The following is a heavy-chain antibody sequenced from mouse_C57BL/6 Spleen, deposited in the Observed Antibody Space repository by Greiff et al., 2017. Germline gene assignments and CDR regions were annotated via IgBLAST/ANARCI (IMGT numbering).Heavy chain of an antibody. CDR1: GYTFTSYW. CDR2: IDPSDNET. Sequence: QVQLQQPGAELVRPGSSVKLSCKASGYTFTSYWMHWVKQSPIQGLEWIGNIDPSDNETHYNQKFKGKATLTVDKSSNTGYMQLSRLTSEDYAVDYCARGRAHSLRFAYWGQGTMVTVCA. V-gene: IGHV1-52*01. J-gene: IGHJ3*01. D-gene: IGHD3-1*01. CDR3: ARGRAHSLRFAY.